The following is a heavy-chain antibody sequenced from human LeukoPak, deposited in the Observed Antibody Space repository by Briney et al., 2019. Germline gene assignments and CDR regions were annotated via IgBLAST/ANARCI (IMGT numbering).Heavy chain of an antibody. J-gene: IGHJ6*03. CDR2: INHSGST. D-gene: IGHD6-6*01. Sequence: PSETLSLTCAVYGGSFSGYYWSWIRQPPGKGLEWIGEINHSGSTNYNPSLKSRVTISVDTSKNQFSLKLSSVTAADTAVYYCARASSSWGVYYYYYYMDVWGKGTTVTVSS. CDR1: GGSFSGYY. V-gene: IGHV4-34*01. CDR3: ARASSSWGVYYYYYYMDV.